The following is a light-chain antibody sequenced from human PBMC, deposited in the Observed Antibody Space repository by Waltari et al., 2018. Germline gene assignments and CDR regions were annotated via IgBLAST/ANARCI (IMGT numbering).Light chain of an antibody. CDR2: DAS. CDR3: QQHDNWAPT. J-gene: IGKJ4*01. Sequence: ETVLTQSLVTLSLSPGDRATLSCWDSQSVSSYLAWYQQKPGQAPRLLIYDASNRATGIPARFSGSGSGTDFTLTISSLEPEDFAVYYCQQHDNWAPTFGGGTKVEIK. CDR1: QSVSSY. V-gene: IGKV3-11*01.